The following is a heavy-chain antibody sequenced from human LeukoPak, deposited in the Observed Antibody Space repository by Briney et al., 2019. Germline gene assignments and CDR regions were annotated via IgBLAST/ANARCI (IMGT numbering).Heavy chain of an antibody. CDR3: ARERELRPPYFDY. V-gene: IGHV1-46*01. D-gene: IGHD1-26*01. J-gene: IGHJ4*02. Sequence: GASVTVSCKASGYTFTSYYMHWVRQAPGQGLEWMGIINPSGGTTSYAQKFQGRVTMTRDTSTSTVYMELSSLRSEDTAVYYCARERELRPPYFDYWGQGTLVTVSS. CDR1: GYTFTSYY. CDR2: INPSGGTT.